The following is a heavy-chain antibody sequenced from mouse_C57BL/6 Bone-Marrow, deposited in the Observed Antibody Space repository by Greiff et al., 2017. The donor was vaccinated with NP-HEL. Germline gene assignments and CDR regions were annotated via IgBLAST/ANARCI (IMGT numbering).Heavy chain of an antibody. D-gene: IGHD2-3*01. CDR1: GYTFTDYS. CDR2: IYPGSGNT. V-gene: IGHV1-76*01. CDR3: ARSYDGYCVAMDY. J-gene: IGHJ4*01. Sequence: VQLQQSGAELVRPGASVKLSCKASGYTFTDYSINWVKQRPGQGLEWIARIYPGSGNTYYNEKFKGKATLTAEKSSSTAYMQLSSLTSDDSAIYFCARSYDGYCVAMDYWGQGTSVTVSS.